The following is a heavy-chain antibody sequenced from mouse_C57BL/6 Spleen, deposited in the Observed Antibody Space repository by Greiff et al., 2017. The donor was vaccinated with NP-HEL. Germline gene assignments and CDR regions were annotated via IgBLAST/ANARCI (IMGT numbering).Heavy chain of an antibody. J-gene: IGHJ3*01. CDR2: IRLKSDNYAT. CDR1: GFTFSNYW. V-gene: IGHV6-3*01. CDR3: TELGQFAY. D-gene: IGHD4-1*01. Sequence: EVKVEESGGGLVQPGGSMKLSCVASGFTFSNYWMNWVRQSPEKGLEWVAQIRLKSDNYATHYAESVKGRFTISRDDSKSSVYRQMNNLRAEDTGIYYGTELGQFAYWGQGTLVTVSA.